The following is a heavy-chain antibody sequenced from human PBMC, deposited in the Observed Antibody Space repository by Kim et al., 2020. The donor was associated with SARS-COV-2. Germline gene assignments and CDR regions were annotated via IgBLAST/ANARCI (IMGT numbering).Heavy chain of an antibody. CDR1: GFIFTKYA. Sequence: GGSLRLSCAASGFIFTKYAMTWVRQAPGKGLEWVSAISSSGRSTYYADSMRGRFTISRDDSKNTMFLQMNTLRAEDTAVYYCAKVAEELATVSYLDYWGQGALVTVSS. CDR3: AKVAEELATVSYLDY. J-gene: IGHJ4*02. V-gene: IGHV3-23*01. CDR2: ISSSGRST. D-gene: IGHD4-4*01.